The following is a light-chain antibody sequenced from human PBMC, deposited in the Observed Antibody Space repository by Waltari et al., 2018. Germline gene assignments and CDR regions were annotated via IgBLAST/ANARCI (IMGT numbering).Light chain of an antibody. CDR2: DDS. J-gene: IGLJ1*01. CDR3: QVWDSSSDHPYV. V-gene: IGLV3-21*02. CDR1: NIGSKS. Sequence: SYVLTQPPSVSVAPGQTAMSTCGGNNIGSKSVHCYQQKPGQAPVLVVHDDSDRPSGIPERFSGSNAGNTATLTISRVEAGDEADYYCQVWDSSSDHPYVFGTGTKVTVL.